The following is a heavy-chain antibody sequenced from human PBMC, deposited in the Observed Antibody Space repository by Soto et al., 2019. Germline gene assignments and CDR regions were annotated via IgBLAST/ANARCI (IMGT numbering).Heavy chain of an antibody. CDR3: ARDLHSGGKYWYFDI. J-gene: IGHJ2*01. Sequence: QVQLVQSGAEVKKPGASVKVSCKASGYTFTHYGITWVRQAPGQGLEWMGWINSFSGDTNYPQKLQGRLTMTKDTSTNTGYMELRNLRSDDTAVYYCARDLHSGGKYWYFDIWGRGTLVTVSS. D-gene: IGHD2-15*01. CDR2: INSFSGDT. V-gene: IGHV1-18*01. CDR1: GYTFTHYG.